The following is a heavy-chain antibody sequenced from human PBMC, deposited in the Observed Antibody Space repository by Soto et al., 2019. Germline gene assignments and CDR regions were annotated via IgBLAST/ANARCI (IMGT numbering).Heavy chain of an antibody. D-gene: IGHD3-10*01. V-gene: IGHV3-30*19. Sequence: LRLSCAASGFTFSTYGMHWVRQAPGKGLEWVAVISYDGSNKYYADSVKGRFTISRDNSKNTLYLQMNSLRAEDTAVYYCARDSGSPFDYWSQGTLVTVSS. CDR1: GFTFSTYG. J-gene: IGHJ4*02. CDR3: ARDSGSPFDY. CDR2: ISYDGSNK.